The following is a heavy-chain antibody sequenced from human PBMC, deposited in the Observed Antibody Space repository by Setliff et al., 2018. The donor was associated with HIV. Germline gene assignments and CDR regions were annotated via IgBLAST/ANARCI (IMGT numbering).Heavy chain of an antibody. CDR1: GASISTTTYY. J-gene: IGHJ4*02. CDR2: IHYTGNT. D-gene: IGHD2-21*02. CDR3: AREGDGIDY. V-gene: IGHV4-39*02. Sequence: SETLSLTCTVSGASISTTTYYWGWIRQPPGKGLEWIGSIHYTGNTYNTPSLKSRLTISVDASTNQISLKLTSVTAADTAIYFCAREGDGIDYWGQGILVTVSS.